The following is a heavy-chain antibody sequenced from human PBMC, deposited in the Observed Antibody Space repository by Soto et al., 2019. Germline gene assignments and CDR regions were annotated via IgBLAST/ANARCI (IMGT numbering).Heavy chain of an antibody. D-gene: IGHD3-16*02. V-gene: IGHV3-23*01. CDR1: GFTFSSYA. J-gene: IGHJ4*02. CDR3: AKDKAIWGSYRNEDYFDY. Sequence: EVQLLESGGGLVQPGGSLRLSCAASGFTFSSYAMSWVRQAPGKGLEWVSAISGSGGSTYYADSVKGRFTISRDNSKNTLYLQMNSLRAEDTAVYYCAKDKAIWGSYRNEDYFDYWGQGTLVTVSS. CDR2: ISGSGGST.